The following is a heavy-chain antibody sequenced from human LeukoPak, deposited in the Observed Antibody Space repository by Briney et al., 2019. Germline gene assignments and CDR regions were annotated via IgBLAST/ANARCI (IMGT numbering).Heavy chain of an antibody. CDR1: GGSISSCY. V-gene: IGHV4-4*07. CDR2: IYTSGST. J-gene: IGHJ3*02. CDR3: ARGGSSGYWTDAFDI. D-gene: IGHD3-22*01. Sequence: SEALSLTCTVSGGSISSCYWSWIRQPAGKGLEWIGRIYTSGSTNYNPSLKSRVTMSVNTSKNQFSLKLSSVTAADTAVYYCARGGSSGYWTDAFDIWGQGTMVTVSS.